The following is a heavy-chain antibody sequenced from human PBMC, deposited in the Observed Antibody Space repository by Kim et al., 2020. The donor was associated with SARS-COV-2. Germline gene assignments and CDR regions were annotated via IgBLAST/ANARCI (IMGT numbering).Heavy chain of an antibody. CDR3: ARAAIFGTWDY. J-gene: IGHJ4*02. CDR1: GCSISSYY. V-gene: IGHV4-59*01. D-gene: IGHD3-3*01. Sequence: SETLSLTCTVSGCSISSYYWSWIRQPPGKGLEWIGHIYYSGSTNHNPSPKSRVTISLDTSKNQFSLKLSSVTAADTAVYYCARAAIFGTWDYWGQGTLVTVSS. CDR2: IYYSGST.